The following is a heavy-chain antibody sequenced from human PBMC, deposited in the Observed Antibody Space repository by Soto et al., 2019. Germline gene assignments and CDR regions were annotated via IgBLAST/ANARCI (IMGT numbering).Heavy chain of an antibody. Sequence: GGSLRLSCAASGFTFSNYWMHWVRQDPGKGLVWVSRINSDGSSTDYADSVKGRFTISRDNARSTLYLQMNSLRVEDTAVYYCARASLGFYDSWNWEFFYYYMDVWGKAATVTVSS. D-gene: IGHD5-12*01. CDR1: GFTFSNYW. V-gene: IGHV3-74*01. J-gene: IGHJ6*03. CDR3: ARASLGFYDSWNWEFFYYYMDV. CDR2: INSDGSST.